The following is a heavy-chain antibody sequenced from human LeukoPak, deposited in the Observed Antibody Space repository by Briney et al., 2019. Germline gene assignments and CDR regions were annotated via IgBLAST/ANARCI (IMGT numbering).Heavy chain of an antibody. V-gene: IGHV3-7*01. D-gene: IGHD1-1*01. Sequence: GGSLRLSCAASGFTFSSYWMSWVRQAPGKGLEWVANIKQDGREKYYVGSVKCRFTISRDNGKNSLYLQMNSLRVEDTAVYYCAREVWNDVVDYWGQGTLVTVSS. CDR3: AREVWNDVVDY. CDR2: IKQDGREK. CDR1: GFTFSSYW. J-gene: IGHJ4*02.